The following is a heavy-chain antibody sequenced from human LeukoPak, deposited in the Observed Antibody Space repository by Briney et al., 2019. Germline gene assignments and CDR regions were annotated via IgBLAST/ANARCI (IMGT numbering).Heavy chain of an antibody. CDR3: ARLAPCGNNYGCGSHFDY. D-gene: IGHD5-18*01. CDR1: GGSLSSYY. CDR2: IYYSGST. J-gene: IGHJ4*02. Sequence: SETLSLTCTVSGGSLSSYYWSWIRQPPGKGLEWIGYIYYSGSTNYNPSLKSRVTISVDTSKNQFSLKLTSVPAADTAVYYCARLAPCGNNYGCGSHFDYWGQGTLVTVTS. V-gene: IGHV4-59*08.